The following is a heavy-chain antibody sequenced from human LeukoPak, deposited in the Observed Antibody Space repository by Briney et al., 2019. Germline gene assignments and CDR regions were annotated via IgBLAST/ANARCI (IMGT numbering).Heavy chain of an antibody. J-gene: IGHJ4*02. CDR2: FYHRA. CDR3: VREGEYGEDYY. D-gene: IGHD4-17*01. CDR1: GGSSVSSGGYY. V-gene: IGHV4-31*03. Sequence: SETLSLTCTVSGGSSVSSGGYYWTWIRQHPEKGLEWIGYFYHRASYNPSLKGRVTISIDTSKNQFSLRLTSVTAADTALYYCVREGEYGEDYYWGQGIQVIVSA.